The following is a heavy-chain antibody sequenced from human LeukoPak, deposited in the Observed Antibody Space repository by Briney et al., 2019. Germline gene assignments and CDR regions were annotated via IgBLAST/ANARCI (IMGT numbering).Heavy chain of an antibody. D-gene: IGHD3-22*01. CDR3: VAMFSSDYFDL. V-gene: IGHV4-59*03. Sequence: PSETLSLTCSVSDESIRSHYWGWVRQPPGKGLEWIAYSHNSGITNYNPFLKSRVTISVDTPKNQFSLKLSSVNAADTAIYYCVAMFSSDYFDLWGQGILVPVSS. CDR1: DESIRSHY. J-gene: IGHJ4*02. CDR2: SHNSGIT.